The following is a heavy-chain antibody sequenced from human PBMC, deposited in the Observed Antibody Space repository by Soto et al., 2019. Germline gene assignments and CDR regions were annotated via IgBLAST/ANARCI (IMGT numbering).Heavy chain of an antibody. Sequence: SGGSLRLSCAASGFTFSSYGMHWVRQAPGKGLEWVAVIWYDGSNKYYADSVKGRFTISRDNSKNTLYLQMNSLRAEDTAVYYCARDRSYRYYYYGMDVWGQGTTVTISS. CDR1: GFTFSSYG. J-gene: IGHJ6*02. CDR3: ARDRSYRYYYYGMDV. V-gene: IGHV3-33*01. D-gene: IGHD1-26*01. CDR2: IWYDGSNK.